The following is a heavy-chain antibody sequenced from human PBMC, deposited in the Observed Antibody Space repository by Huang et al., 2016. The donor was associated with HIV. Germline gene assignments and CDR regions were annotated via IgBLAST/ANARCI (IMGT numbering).Heavy chain of an antibody. CDR2: IVVGSGNT. D-gene: IGHD6-19*01. Sequence: QMQLVQSGPEVKKPVTSVKVSCKASGFTFTSSAVQWVRQARGQRLGWIGRIVVGSGNTNYAQKFQERVTITRDMSTSTAYMELSSLRSEDTAVYYCAAYTSGPAGYYYYYDMDVWGQGTTVTVSS. J-gene: IGHJ6*02. CDR3: AAYTSGPAGYYYYYDMDV. V-gene: IGHV1-58*01. CDR1: GFTFTSSA.